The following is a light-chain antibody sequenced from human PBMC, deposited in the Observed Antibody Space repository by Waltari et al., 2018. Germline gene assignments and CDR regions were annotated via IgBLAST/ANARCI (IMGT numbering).Light chain of an antibody. V-gene: IGLV2-14*03. CDR1: SSDIGRYNY. Sequence: QSALTQPASVSASPGQSITISCTGTSSDIGRYNYVLWYQQHPGTAPKLLIFDVSKRPSGVSNRFSGSKSADTASLTISGLQSEDEADYYCSSYTTSTTVIFGGGTKLTVL. CDR2: DVS. CDR3: SSYTTSTTVI. J-gene: IGLJ2*01.